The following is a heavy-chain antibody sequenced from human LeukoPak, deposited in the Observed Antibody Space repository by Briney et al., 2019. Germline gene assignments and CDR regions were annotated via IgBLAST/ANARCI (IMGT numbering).Heavy chain of an antibody. V-gene: IGHV1-46*01. J-gene: IGHJ4*02. CDR3: ARGPKRITMIVVVILTGTTFDY. CDR2: INPSGGST. CDR1: GYTFTSYC. Sequence: ASVKVSCKASGYTFTSYCMHWVRQAPGQGLEWMGIINPSGGSTSYAQKFQGRVTMTRDTSTSTVYMELSSLRSEDTAVYYCARGPKRITMIVVVILTGTTFDYWGQGTLVTVSS. D-gene: IGHD3-22*01.